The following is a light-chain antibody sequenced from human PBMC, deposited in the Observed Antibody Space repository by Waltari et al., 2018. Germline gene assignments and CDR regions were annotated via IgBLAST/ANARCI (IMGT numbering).Light chain of an antibody. CDR1: QSVGTS. V-gene: IGKV3-20*01. CDR2: GVS. J-gene: IGKJ1*01. Sequence: EIVLTQSPGPLSLSPGERVTLSCRASQSVGTSLAWYRQQKGGPAPRLLIYGVSIRATGISDRFSGSGFGTDFSLTISGLEPEDSAVYYCQHYVRLPVTFGQGTTVEIK. CDR3: QHYVRLPVT.